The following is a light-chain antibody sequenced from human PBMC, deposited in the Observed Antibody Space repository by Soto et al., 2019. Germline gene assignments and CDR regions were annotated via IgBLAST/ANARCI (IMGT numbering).Light chain of an antibody. Sequence: IALTPSPAALSVAPRARLSLSSRASHSISLDLARYQQKPGHAPRLYIHGASTRATDFPARCSGSGSGTEFTLTSSRLESEAFGVYFCHHNNNWPQTFGGGTKVEIK. J-gene: IGKJ4*01. V-gene: IGKV3-15*01. CDR3: HHNNNWPQT. CDR1: HSISLD. CDR2: GAS.